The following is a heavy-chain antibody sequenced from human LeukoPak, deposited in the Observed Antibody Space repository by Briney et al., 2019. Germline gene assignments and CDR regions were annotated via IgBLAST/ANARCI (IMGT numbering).Heavy chain of an antibody. CDR1: GFTVSSNY. V-gene: IGHV3-53*01. Sequence: GGSPTLSCAASGFTVSSNYMSWVRQAPGKGLEWVSVIYSGGSTYYADSVKGRFTISRVNSKNRLYLQMNSLRAEDTAVYYCARHILTGYFFDYWGQGTLVTVTS. D-gene: IGHD3-9*01. CDR2: IYSGGST. CDR3: ARHILTGYFFDY. J-gene: IGHJ4*02.